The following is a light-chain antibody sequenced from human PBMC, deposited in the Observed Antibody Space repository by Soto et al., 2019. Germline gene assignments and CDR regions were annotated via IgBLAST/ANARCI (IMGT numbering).Light chain of an antibody. V-gene: IGKV2-28*01. CDR1: QSLRHSNGYNY. Sequence: DIVMTQSPLSLPVTPGEPASISCRSSQSLRHSNGYNYLDWYLQKPGHSPQLLIYLGSNRASGVPDRFSGSGSGTDFTLKISRVEAEDVGVYYCMQSLQTPLTFGGGTKVEIK. CDR2: LGS. J-gene: IGKJ4*01. CDR3: MQSLQTPLT.